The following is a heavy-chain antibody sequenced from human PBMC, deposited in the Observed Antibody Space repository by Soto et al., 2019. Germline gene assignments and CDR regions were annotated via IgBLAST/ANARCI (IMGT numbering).Heavy chain of an antibody. CDR2: IWYDGSNK. D-gene: IGHD7-27*01. CDR3: ARTPGDRYYFDD. CDR1: GFTFSSYG. J-gene: IGHJ4*02. Sequence: QVQLVESGGGVVQPGRSLRLSCAASGFTFSSYGMHWVRQAPGKGLEWVAVIWYDGSNKYYADSVKGRFTISRDNSKNTLYLQMNSLRAEDTAVYYCARTPGDRYYFDDWGQGTLVTVSS. V-gene: IGHV3-33*01.